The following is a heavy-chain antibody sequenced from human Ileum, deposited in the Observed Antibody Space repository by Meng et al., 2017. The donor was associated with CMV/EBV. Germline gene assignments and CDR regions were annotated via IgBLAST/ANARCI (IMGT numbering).Heavy chain of an antibody. CDR3: ARELLATWEPFDY. Sequence: LSLTCTVSGGSITGYYWNWIRQPPGKGLEWLSYISSGGATIYYADSVRGRFTISRDDARNSLYLQMSSLRADDTAVYFCARELLATWEPFDYWGQGTLVTVSS. CDR2: ISSGGATI. CDR1: GGSITGYY. V-gene: IGHV3-11*04. J-gene: IGHJ4*02. D-gene: IGHD1-26*01.